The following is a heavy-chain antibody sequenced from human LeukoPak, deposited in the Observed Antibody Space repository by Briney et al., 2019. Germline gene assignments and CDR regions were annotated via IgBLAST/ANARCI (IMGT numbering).Heavy chain of an antibody. D-gene: IGHD3-10*01. V-gene: IGHV4-59*01. CDR1: GGTISSYY. CDR3: ARGRYYGSGSYYTYYFDY. J-gene: IGHJ4*02. Sequence: SETLTLTCTVSGGTISSYYWSWIRQPPGKGLEWIGYIYYSGSTNYNPSLKSRVTISVDTTKKQFSLKLSSVTAADTAVYYCARGRYYGSGSYYTYYFDYWGQGTLVTVSS. CDR2: IYYSGST.